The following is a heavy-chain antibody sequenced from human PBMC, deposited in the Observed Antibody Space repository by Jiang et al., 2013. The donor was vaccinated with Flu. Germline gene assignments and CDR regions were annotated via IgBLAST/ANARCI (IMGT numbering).Heavy chain of an antibody. Sequence: IRSKAYGGTTEYAASVKGRFTISRDDSKSIAYLQMNSLKTEDTAVYYCTRDQYCSGGSCRESWGQGTLVTVSS. CDR3: TRDQYCSGGSCRES. D-gene: IGHD2-15*01. J-gene: IGHJ4*02. V-gene: IGHV3-49*02. CDR2: IRSKAYGGTT.